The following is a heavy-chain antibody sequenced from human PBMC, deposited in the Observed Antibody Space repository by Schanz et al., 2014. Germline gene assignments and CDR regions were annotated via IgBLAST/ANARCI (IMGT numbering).Heavy chain of an antibody. Sequence: EVQLLESGGGLVQPGGSLRLSCAASGFTFSSNAMCWVRQAPGKGLEWVSTITSNGGGTYYAASVKGRFTISRDNAKNTLDVQMNSLRVEDTAEYYCAKNWKGHHITGRPGWSDGMDVWGQGTTVTVSS. V-gene: IGHV3-23*01. D-gene: IGHD3-3*01. CDR2: ITSNGGGT. CDR3: AKNWKGHHITGRPGWSDGMDV. J-gene: IGHJ6*02. CDR1: GFTFSSNA.